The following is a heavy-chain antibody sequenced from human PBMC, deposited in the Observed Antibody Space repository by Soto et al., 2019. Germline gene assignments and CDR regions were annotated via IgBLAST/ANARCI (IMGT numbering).Heavy chain of an antibody. CDR1: GFTFSSYA. CDR2: ISYDGSNK. J-gene: IGHJ4*02. CDR3: ASGTSGWYLG. Sequence: GGSLRLSCAASGFTFSSYAMHWVRQAPGKGLEWVAVISYDGSNKYYADSVKGRFTISRDNAKNTLYLQMNSLRAEDTAVYYCASGTSGWYLGWGRGTLVTVSS. V-gene: IGHV3-30-3*01. D-gene: IGHD6-19*01.